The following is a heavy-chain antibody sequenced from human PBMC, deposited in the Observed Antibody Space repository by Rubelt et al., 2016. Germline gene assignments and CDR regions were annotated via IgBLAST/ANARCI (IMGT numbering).Heavy chain of an antibody. CDR2: INHSGST. CDR3: ARGLARAAAAPRRLWFDP. Sequence: QVQLQQWGAGLLKPSETLSLTCAVYGGSFSGYYWSWIRQPPGKGLEWIGEINHSGSTNYNPSLKSRVTISGDTSKNPSSLKLSSVTAADTAGYYCARGLARAAAAPRRLWFDPWGQGTLVTVSS. J-gene: IGHJ5*02. D-gene: IGHD6-13*01. CDR1: GGSFSGYY. V-gene: IGHV4-34*01.